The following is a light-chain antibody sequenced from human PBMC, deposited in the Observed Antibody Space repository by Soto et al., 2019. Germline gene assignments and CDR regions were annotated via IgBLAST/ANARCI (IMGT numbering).Light chain of an antibody. Sequence: EIVLTQSPGTLSLSPGERATLSCRASQSVSSNYLAWYQQKPGQAPRLLIYGASSRTTGTPDRFSGSGSGTDFTLTISRLEPEDFAVYYCQHYGSSAYTFGQGTTLEIK. CDR3: QHYGSSAYT. CDR1: QSVSSNY. CDR2: GAS. J-gene: IGKJ2*01. V-gene: IGKV3-20*01.